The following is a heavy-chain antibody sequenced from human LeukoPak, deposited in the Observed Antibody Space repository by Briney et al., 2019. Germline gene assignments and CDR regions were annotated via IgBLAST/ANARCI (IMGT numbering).Heavy chain of an antibody. J-gene: IGHJ4*02. V-gene: IGHV3-48*01. Sequence: GGSLRLSCAASEFTFSSYSMNWVRQAPGKGLEWVSYITNSGNSKSYADSVKGRFTISRDNTKNSLYLQMNSLRAEDTAVYYCVRAHGTYAPLGYWGQGTLVTVSS. CDR2: ITNSGNSK. CDR1: EFTFSSYS. CDR3: VRAHGTYAPLGY. D-gene: IGHD2-2*01.